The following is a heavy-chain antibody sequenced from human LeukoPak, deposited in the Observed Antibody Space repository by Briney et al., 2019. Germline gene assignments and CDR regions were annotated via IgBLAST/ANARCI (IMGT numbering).Heavy chain of an antibody. Sequence: PGGSLRLSCAASGFTFSSYAMHWVRQAPGKGLEYVSAISSNGGSTYYADSVKGRFTISRDNSKNTLYLQMGSLRAEDMAVYYCARDLSHTVTTFDGMDVWGQGTTVTVSS. D-gene: IGHD4-17*01. CDR2: ISSNGGST. V-gene: IGHV3-64*02. CDR3: ARDLSHTVTTFDGMDV. J-gene: IGHJ6*02. CDR1: GFTFSSYA.